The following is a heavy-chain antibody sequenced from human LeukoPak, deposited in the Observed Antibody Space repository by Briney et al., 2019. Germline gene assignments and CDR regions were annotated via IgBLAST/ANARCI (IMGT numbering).Heavy chain of an antibody. D-gene: IGHD5-12*01. J-gene: IGHJ4*02. CDR2: INPNSGGT. Sequence: ASVKVSFKASGYTFTVYYMHWVRQAPGQGLEWMGWINPNSGGTNYAQKFQGRVTMTRDTTISTAYMELRRLRSDDTAEYYGARGYNDKSSGYDLLTSYWGQGTLVTVSS. V-gene: IGHV1-2*02. CDR1: GYTFTVYY. CDR3: ARGYNDKSSGYDLLTSY.